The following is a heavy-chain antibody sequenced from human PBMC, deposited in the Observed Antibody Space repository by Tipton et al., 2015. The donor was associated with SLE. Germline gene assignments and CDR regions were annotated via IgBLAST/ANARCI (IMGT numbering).Heavy chain of an antibody. CDR1: GGSINSYY. J-gene: IGHJ4*02. Sequence: TLSLTCTVSGGSINSYYWTWIRQPAGKGLEWIGRIHTSETTAYNPSLQSRVTMSVDTSKKQFSLKLSSVTAADTALYYCARGHSGGYYFVYWGQGTPVTVSS. CDR3: ARGHSGGYYFVY. D-gene: IGHD1-26*01. CDR2: IHTSETT. V-gene: IGHV4-4*07.